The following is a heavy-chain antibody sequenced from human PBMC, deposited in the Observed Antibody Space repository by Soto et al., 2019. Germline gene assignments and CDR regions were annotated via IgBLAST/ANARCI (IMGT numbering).Heavy chain of an antibody. V-gene: IGHV3-64D*08. CDR1: GFTFSSFG. D-gene: IGHD6-19*01. J-gene: IGHJ4*02. CDR2: ISSGGNNT. CDR3: TRHMSPNIAVAGT. Sequence: GGSLRLSCEASGFTFSSFGMYWVRQAPGKGLEYVSAISSGGNNTYYPDSVKGRFTISRDNSKNTLYLQMSSLRVEDTAVYYCTRHMSPNIAVAGTWGRGTQVTVSS.